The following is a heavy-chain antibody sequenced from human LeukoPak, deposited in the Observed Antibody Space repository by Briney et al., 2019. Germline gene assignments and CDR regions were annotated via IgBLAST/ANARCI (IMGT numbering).Heavy chain of an antibody. CDR2: ISSSSRYI. CDR3: AREPILAAAGTPLFDY. J-gene: IGHJ4*02. Sequence: GGSLRLSCAASGFTFSTYSMNWIRQAPGEGLEWVSSISSSSRYIYYADSVKGRFTISGDNAKNSLYLQMNSLRAEDTAVYYCAREPILAAAGTPLFDYWGQGTLVTVSS. D-gene: IGHD6-13*01. CDR1: GFTFSTYS. V-gene: IGHV3-21*01.